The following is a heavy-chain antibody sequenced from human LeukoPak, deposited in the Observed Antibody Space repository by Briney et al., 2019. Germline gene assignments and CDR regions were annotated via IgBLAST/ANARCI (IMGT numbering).Heavy chain of an antibody. CDR3: ARFIVGAACDY. CDR1: GFTFSSYE. D-gene: IGHD1-26*01. Sequence: GGSLRLSCAASGFTFSSYEMNWVRQAPGKGLEWVSYISSSGSTIYYADSVKGRFTISRDDAKNSLYLQMNSLRAEDTAVYYCARFIVGAACDYWGQGTLVTVSS. V-gene: IGHV3-48*03. CDR2: ISSSGSTI. J-gene: IGHJ4*02.